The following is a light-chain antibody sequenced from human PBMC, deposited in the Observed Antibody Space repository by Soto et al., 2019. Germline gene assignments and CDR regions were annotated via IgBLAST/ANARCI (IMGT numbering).Light chain of an antibody. CDR1: QSLQHNNGNTL. CDR2: LGS. Sequence: EIVMTQSPLSLTVTPGEPASISCKSSQSLQHNNGNTLLDWYMQKPGQSPQLLIYLGSRRAPGAPDRVSGSGSGTDFTLRIITVEADDAAIYYCMQALQTPRTFGQGTKLEI. CDR3: MQALQTPRT. J-gene: IGKJ1*01. V-gene: IGKV2-28*01.